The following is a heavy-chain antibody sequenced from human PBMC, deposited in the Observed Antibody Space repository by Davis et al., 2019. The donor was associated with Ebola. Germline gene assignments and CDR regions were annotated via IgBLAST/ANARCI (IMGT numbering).Heavy chain of an antibody. J-gene: IGHJ6*02. CDR1: GGSISSSSYY. CDR3: ARARYSNYYYYYYGMDV. V-gene: IGHV4-39*01. D-gene: IGHD4-11*01. CDR2: IYYSGST. Sequence: SETLSLTCTVSGGSISSSSYYWGWIRQPPGKGLEWIGSIYYSGSTYYNPSLKSRVTISVDTSKNQFSLKLSSVTAADTAVYCCARARYSNYYYYYYGMDVWGQGTTVTVSS.